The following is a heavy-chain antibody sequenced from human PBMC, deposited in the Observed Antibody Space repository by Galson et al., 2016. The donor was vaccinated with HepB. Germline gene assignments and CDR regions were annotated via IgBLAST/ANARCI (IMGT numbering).Heavy chain of an antibody. CDR3: ATDPRSPSHSSGWFLGF. CDR1: GYTLNELS. D-gene: IGHD6-19*01. CDR2: FNPKEGET. Sequence: SVKVSCKVSGYTLNELSMHWVRQAPGKGLEWMGNFNPKEGETVYAPRFQGRVAMTGDTSTDTVYMDLSSLRSEDTAMYYCATDPRSPSHSSGWFLGFWGQGTLVTVSS. V-gene: IGHV1-24*01. J-gene: IGHJ4*02.